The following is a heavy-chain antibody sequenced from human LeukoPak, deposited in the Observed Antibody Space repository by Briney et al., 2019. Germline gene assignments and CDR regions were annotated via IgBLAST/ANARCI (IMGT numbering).Heavy chain of an antibody. J-gene: IGHJ5*02. CDR2: ISGGGSST. D-gene: IGHD3-22*01. Sequence: GGSLRLSCAASGFTFSDYSMNWVRQAPGKGLEWVSVISGGGSSTNYADSVKGRFTISRENSKNTLYLQMNSLRAEDTAVYYCAHTDSYYFDSGMVSWGQGALVTVSS. CDR1: GFTFSDYS. CDR3: AHTDSYYFDSGMVS. V-gene: IGHV3-23*01.